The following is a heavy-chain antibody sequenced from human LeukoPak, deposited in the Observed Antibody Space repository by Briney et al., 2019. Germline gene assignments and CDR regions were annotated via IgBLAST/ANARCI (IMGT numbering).Heavy chain of an antibody. V-gene: IGHV4-34*01. CDR1: SGSFSGYY. CDR2: INQSGST. D-gene: IGHD1-26*01. J-gene: IGHJ4*02. Sequence: PSETLSLTCAVYSGSFSGYYWSWIRQPPGKGLEWIGEINQSGSTNYNPSLKSRVTMSVDTSKNHFSLKLSSVTAADTAVYYCARGGRLLDYWGQGTLVTVSS. CDR3: ARGGRLLDY.